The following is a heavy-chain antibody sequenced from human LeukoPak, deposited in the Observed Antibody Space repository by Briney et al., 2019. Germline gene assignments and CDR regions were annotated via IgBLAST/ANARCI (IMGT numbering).Heavy chain of an antibody. CDR1: GFTFSNYV. V-gene: IGHV3-23*01. J-gene: IGHJ4*02. D-gene: IGHD6-13*01. CDR2: ISGSGGST. Sequence: GGSLRLSCAASGFTFSNYVMSWVRQTPGKGLEWVSAISGSGGSTYYADSVKGRFTISRDNSKNTLYLQMNSLRAEDRAVYYCARDYSRAPGRDEYFDDWGQGTLVTVSS. CDR3: ARDYSRAPGRDEYFDD.